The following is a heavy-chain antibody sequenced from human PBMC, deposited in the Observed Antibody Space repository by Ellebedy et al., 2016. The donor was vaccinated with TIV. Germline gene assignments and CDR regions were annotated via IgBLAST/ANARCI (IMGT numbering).Heavy chain of an antibody. J-gene: IGHJ5*01. CDR1: GYTFTGYY. Sequence: AASVKVSCKTSGYTFTGYYMHWVRQAPRQGLEWMGWINPNSGGTNYAQKFQGRVTMTTDMSISTAYMELIRLTSDDTAVYYCARDRTGWYNWFDSWGQGTLVTVS. CDR2: INPNSGGT. CDR3: ARDRTGWYNWFDS. V-gene: IGHV1-2*02. D-gene: IGHD6-19*01.